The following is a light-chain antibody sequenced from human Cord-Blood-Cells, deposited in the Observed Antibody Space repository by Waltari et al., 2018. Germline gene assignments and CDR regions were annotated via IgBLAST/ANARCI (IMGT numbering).Light chain of an antibody. Sequence: QSALTQPASVSGSPGQSITISYTGTSSDVGGSNYVSWYQQHPGKAPKLMIYDVSNRPSGVSNRFSGSKSGNTASLTISGLQAEDEADYYCSSYTSSSTVVFGGGTKLTVL. CDR1: SSDVGGSNY. CDR3: SSYTSSSTVV. J-gene: IGLJ2*01. V-gene: IGLV2-14*01. CDR2: DVS.